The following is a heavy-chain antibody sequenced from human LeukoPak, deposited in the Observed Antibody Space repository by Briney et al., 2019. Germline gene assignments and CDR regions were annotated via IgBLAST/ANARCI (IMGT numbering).Heavy chain of an antibody. D-gene: IGHD6-13*01. J-gene: IGHJ4*02. CDR1: GFTYSSYW. CDR2: INQNGSEK. CDR3: ASRSSVAGTGPG. V-gene: IGHV3-7*01. Sequence: GGSLRLSCAASGFTYSSYWMSWVRQAPGKGLEWVANINQNGSEKYYVDSVKGRFTISRDNAKNSLYLQMNSLRAEDTAVYYCASRSSVAGTGPGWGQGTLVTVSS.